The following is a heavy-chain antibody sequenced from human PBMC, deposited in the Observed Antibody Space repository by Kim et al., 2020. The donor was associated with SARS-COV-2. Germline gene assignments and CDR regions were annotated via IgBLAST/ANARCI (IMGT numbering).Heavy chain of an antibody. CDR3: ARGPIMITFGGVIVPPTTPYYGMDV. D-gene: IGHD3-16*02. Sequence: SETLSLTCAVYGGSFSGYYWSWIRQPPGKGLEWIGEINHSGSTNYNPSLKSRVTISVDTSKNQFSLKLSSVTAADTAVYYCARGPIMITFGGVIVPPTTPYYGMDVWGQGTTVTVSS. CDR2: INHSGST. J-gene: IGHJ6*02. V-gene: IGHV4-34*01. CDR1: GGSFSGYY.